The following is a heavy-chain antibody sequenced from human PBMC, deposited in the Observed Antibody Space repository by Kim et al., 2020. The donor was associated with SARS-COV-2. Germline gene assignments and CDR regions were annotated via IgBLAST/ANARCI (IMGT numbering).Heavy chain of an antibody. J-gene: IGHJ4*02. V-gene: IGHV1-18*01. D-gene: IGHD5-18*01. CDR1: GYTFTSYG. Sequence: ASVKVSCKASGYTFTSYGISWVRQAPGQGLEWMGWISAYNGNTNYAQKLQGRVTMTTDTSTSTAYMELRSLRSDDTAVYYCAREPERGYSYGYRGLGYWGQGTLVTVSS. CDR2: ISAYNGNT. CDR3: AREPERGYSYGYRGLGY.